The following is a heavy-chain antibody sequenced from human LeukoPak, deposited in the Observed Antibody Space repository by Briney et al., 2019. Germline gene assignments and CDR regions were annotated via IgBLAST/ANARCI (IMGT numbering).Heavy chain of an antibody. V-gene: IGHV1-69*06. Sequence: GASVKVSCKASGGTFSSYAISWVRQAPGQGLEWMGGIIPIFGTANYAQKFQGRVTITADKSTSTAYMELSSLRSEDTAVYYCARQRYYYDSSGYYQIGDYYYYYMDVWGKGTTVTVSS. D-gene: IGHD3-22*01. CDR2: IIPIFGTA. J-gene: IGHJ6*03. CDR3: ARQRYYYDSSGYYQIGDYYYYYMDV. CDR1: GGTFSSYA.